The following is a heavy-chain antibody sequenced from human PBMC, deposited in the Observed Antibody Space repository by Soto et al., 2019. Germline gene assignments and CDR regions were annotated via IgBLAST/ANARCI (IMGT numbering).Heavy chain of an antibody. Sequence: GGSVRLSCAASGFTFSSHAMFCVRQAPGEGLEWMAFMSYDGTNKYYADSVKGRITISRANSTTTLYLQMRSLRAEDKAIYYCARAEVHFGMEGWGKGTVVTVSS. V-gene: IGHV3-30*03. CDR2: MSYDGTNK. CDR1: GFTFSSHA. CDR3: ARAEVHFGMEG. J-gene: IGHJ6*04.